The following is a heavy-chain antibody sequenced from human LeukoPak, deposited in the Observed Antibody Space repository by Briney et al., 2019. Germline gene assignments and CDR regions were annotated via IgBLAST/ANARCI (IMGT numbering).Heavy chain of an antibody. J-gene: IGHJ6*03. D-gene: IGHD3-16*02. Sequence: SQTLSLTCTVSGSSISSGSYYWSWIRQPAGKGLEWIGRIYTSGSTNYDPSLKSRVTISVDTSKNQFSLKLSSVTAADTAVYYCARARPGDYVWGSYRYDDHYYYMDVWGKGTTVTISS. CDR1: GSSISSGSYY. CDR2: IYTSGST. V-gene: IGHV4-61*02. CDR3: ARARPGDYVWGSYRYDDHYYYMDV.